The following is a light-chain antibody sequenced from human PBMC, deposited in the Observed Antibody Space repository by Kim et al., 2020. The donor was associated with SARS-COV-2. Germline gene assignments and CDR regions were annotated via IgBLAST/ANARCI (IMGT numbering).Light chain of an antibody. V-gene: IGLV1-40*01. J-gene: IGLJ3*02. CDR3: QSYDTSLSAV. Sequence: GQMATISATGSTSNIGAGYDVLWYQQLPGTAPKLLLYANNNRPSGVPDRFSGSKSGTSASLAITGLQAEDEADYYCQSYDTSLSAVFGGGAQLTVL. CDR1: TSNIGAGYD. CDR2: ANN.